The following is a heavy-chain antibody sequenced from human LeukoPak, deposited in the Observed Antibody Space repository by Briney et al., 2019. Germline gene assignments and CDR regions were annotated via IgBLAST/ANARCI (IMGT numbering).Heavy chain of an antibody. V-gene: IGHV3-74*01. CDR2: INGDGSST. Sequence: PGGSLRLSCAASGFTFSSYWVHWVRQAPGKGLVRVSRINGDGSSTSYADSVKGRFTISRDNAKNTLYLQMTSLRVEDTAVYYCAAVVRSGSPFDYWGQGTLVTVSS. CDR1: GFTFSSYW. J-gene: IGHJ4*02. D-gene: IGHD6-25*01. CDR3: AAVVRSGSPFDY.